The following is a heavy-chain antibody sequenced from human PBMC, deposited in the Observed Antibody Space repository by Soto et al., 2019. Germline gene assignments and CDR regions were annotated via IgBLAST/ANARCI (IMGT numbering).Heavy chain of an antibody. CDR2: INTHNGRP. Sequence: QVQLVQSGAEVKEPGASVKVSCKTSGYAFTSYSITWVRQAPGQGLTLLGWINTHNGRPNYVEGLQKRLTMTTDTSATTAYLELRSLRSDDTAIYYCARGDGFGDPFAHWGQGSLVTVAS. CDR3: ARGDGFGDPFAH. D-gene: IGHD4-17*01. J-gene: IGHJ4*02. CDR1: GYAFTSYS. V-gene: IGHV1-18*01.